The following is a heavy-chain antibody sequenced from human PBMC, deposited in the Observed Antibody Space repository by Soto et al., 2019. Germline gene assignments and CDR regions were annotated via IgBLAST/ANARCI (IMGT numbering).Heavy chain of an antibody. CDR3: VREPTAGRNWYFDL. V-gene: IGHV4-30-4*01. CDR1: GGSVSSGDYY. J-gene: IGHJ2*01. D-gene: IGHD3-10*01. Sequence: QMQLQESGPGLVEPSQTLSLTCTVSGGSVSSGDYYWTLIRQPPGEGLEWIGFISSTGSTFYNPSLESRVTISLDTSRNQFSLKLTSLTAADTAVYYCVREPTAGRNWYFDLWGRGTLVTVYS. CDR2: ISSTGST.